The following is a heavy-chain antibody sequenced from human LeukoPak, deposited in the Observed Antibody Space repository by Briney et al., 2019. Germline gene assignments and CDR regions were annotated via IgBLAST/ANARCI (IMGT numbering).Heavy chain of an antibody. CDR1: GFTFSSYG. CDR3: AKVRRYYYDSSGYLQIRG. D-gene: IGHD3-22*01. Sequence: GGSLRLSCAASGFTFSSYGMHWVRQAPGKGLEWVAFIRYDGSNKYYADSVKGRFTISRDNSKNTLYLQMNSLRAEDTAVYYCAKVRRYYYDSSGYLQIRGWGQGTLVTVSS. CDR2: IRYDGSNK. V-gene: IGHV3-30*02. J-gene: IGHJ4*02.